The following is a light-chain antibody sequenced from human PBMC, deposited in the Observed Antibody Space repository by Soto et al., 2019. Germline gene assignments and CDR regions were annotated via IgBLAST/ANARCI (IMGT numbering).Light chain of an antibody. V-gene: IGLV2-8*01. CDR2: EVY. Sequence: QSAPTQPPSASGSPGQSVTFSCTGTSSDVGGYNYVSWYQLYPGKAPKLMIYEVYKRHSGVPDRFSGSKSGNTASLTVSGLQPEDEADYYCSAYAGSSTWVFGGGTKVTVL. CDR3: SAYAGSSTWV. CDR1: SSDVGGYNY. J-gene: IGLJ2*01.